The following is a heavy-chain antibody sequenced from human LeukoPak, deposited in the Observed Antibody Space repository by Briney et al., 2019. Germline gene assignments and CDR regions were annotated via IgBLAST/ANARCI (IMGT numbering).Heavy chain of an antibody. CDR2: IIPIFGTA. Sequence: ASVKVSCKASGGTFSSYAISRVRQAPGQGLEWMGAIIPIFGTANYAQKFQGRVTITTDESTSTAYMEPSSLRSEDTAVYYCARAGVVIGEYYFDYWGQGTLVTVSS. D-gene: IGHD3-3*01. CDR1: GGTFSSYA. J-gene: IGHJ4*02. V-gene: IGHV1-69*05. CDR3: ARAGVVIGEYYFDY.